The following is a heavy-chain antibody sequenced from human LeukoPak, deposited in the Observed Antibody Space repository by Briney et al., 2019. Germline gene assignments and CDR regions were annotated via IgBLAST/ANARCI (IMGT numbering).Heavy chain of an antibody. CDR1: GGSFSGYY. CDR3: AREDCTNGVCYVGY. D-gene: IGHD2-8*01. CDR2: INHSGST. V-gene: IGHV4-34*01. Sequence: SETLSLTCAVYGGSFSGYYWSWIRQPPGKGLEWIGEINHSGSTNYNPSLKSRVTISVDTSKNQFSLKLSSVTAADTAVYYCAREDCTNGVCYVGYWGQGTLVTVSS. J-gene: IGHJ4*02.